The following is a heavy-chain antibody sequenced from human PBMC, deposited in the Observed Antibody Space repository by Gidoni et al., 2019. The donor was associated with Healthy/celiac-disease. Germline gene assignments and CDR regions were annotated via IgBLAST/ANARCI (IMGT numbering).Heavy chain of an antibody. CDR2: IYTSGST. CDR1: GGPISSGSYY. V-gene: IGHV4-61*02. D-gene: IGHD6-25*01. CDR3: ARVADYYYGMDV. J-gene: IGHJ6*02. Sequence: QVQLQESGPGLVKPSQTLSLTCTVSGGPISSGSYYWRWIRQPAGKGLEWIGRIYTSGSTNYNPSLKSRVTISVDTSKNQFSLKLSSVTAADTAVYYCARVADYYYGMDVWGQGTTVTVSS.